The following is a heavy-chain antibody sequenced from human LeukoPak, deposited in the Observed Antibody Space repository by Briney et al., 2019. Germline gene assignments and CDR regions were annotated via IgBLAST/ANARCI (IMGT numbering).Heavy chain of an antibody. Sequence: SQTLSLTCTVSGGSFSSGSYYWSWIRQPAGKGLEWIGRIYTSGSTNYNPSLKSRVTISVATSKNQFSLKLSSVTAADTAVYYCARGGGDWGFHQSDYWGQGTLVTVSS. CDR3: ARGGGDWGFHQSDY. CDR1: GGSFSSGSYY. D-gene: IGHD2-21*01. V-gene: IGHV4-61*02. J-gene: IGHJ4*02. CDR2: IYTSGST.